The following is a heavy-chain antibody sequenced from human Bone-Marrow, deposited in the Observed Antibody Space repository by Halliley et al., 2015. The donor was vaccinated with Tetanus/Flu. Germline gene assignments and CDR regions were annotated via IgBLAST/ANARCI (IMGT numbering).Heavy chain of an antibody. CDR2: IKQDGSEK. CDR1: GFTFRSYW. Sequence: SLRLSCAASGFTFRSYWMSWVRQAPGKGLEWVANIKQDGSEKYYVDSVKGRFTISRDNAKNSLLLQMASLRAEDTAIYYCAGERVGGAVALDYWGQGALVSVSS. CDR3: AGERVGGAVALDY. V-gene: IGHV3-7*03. J-gene: IGHJ4*02. D-gene: IGHD1-26*01.